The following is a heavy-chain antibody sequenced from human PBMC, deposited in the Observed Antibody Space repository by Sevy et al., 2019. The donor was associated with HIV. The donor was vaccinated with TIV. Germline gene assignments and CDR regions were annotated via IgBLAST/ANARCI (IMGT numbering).Heavy chain of an antibody. CDR1: SGSFSGYY. CDR2: SNHSGSA. J-gene: IGHJ3*02. D-gene: IGHD2-2*01. V-gene: IGHV4-34*01. Sequence: SETLSLTCAVHSGSFSGYYWSWIRQPPGKGLEWIGESNHSGSANYNPSLKSRVTISVDTSKNQFSLKLSSVTAADTAVYYCARHCSSISCSHAFDIWGLGTMVTVSS. CDR3: ARHCSSISCSHAFDI.